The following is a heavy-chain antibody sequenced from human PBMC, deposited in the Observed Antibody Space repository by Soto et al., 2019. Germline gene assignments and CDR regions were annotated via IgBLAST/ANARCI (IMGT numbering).Heavy chain of an antibody. V-gene: IGHV3-30*18. CDR3: AKGTTRWLQSLLDY. CDR1: GFTFSIFG. Sequence: QVQVVESGGGVVQPGRSLRLSCAASGFTFSIFGMHWVRQAPCKGLEWVALISYDGSNKYYADSVRGRFTISRDNSKNTLHLQMNSLRTEDTAVYYCAKGTTRWLQSLLDYWGQGPLVTVSS. J-gene: IGHJ4*02. D-gene: IGHD5-12*01. CDR2: ISYDGSNK.